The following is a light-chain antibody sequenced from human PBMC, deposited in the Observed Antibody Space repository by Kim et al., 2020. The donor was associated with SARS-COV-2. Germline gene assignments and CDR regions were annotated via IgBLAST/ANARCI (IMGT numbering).Light chain of an antibody. CDR1: ALPKQY. J-gene: IGLJ2*01. Sequence: SYELTQPPSVSVSPGQTARITCSGDALPKQYAYWYQQKPGQAPVLVIYKDSERPSGIPERFSGSSSGTTVTLTISGGQAEDEADYYCQSADSSGTYQVVF. CDR2: KDS. V-gene: IGLV3-25*03. CDR3: QSADSSGTYQVV.